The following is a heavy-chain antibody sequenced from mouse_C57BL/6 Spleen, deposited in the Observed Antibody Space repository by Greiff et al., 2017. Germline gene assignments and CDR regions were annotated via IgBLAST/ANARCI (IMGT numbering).Heavy chain of an antibody. J-gene: IGHJ3*01. V-gene: IGHV1-9*01. D-gene: IGHD1-1*01. CDR2: ILPGSGST. CDR3: ARPGGLARSSFWFAY. Sequence: VKLVESGAELMKPGASVKLSCKATGYTFTGYWIEWVKQRPGHGLEWIGEILPGSGSTNYNEKFKGKATFTADTSSNTAYMQLSSLTTEDSAIYYGARPGGLARSSFWFAYWGQGTLVTVSA. CDR1: GYTFTGYW.